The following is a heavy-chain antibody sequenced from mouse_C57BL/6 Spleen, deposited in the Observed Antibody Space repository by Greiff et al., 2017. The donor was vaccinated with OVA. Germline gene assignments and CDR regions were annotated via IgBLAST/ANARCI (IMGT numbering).Heavy chain of an antibody. CDR3: TAPHYYGSSAWFAY. CDR2: IRLKSDNYAT. V-gene: IGHV6-3*01. Sequence: EVKLVESGGGLVQPGGSMKLSCVASGFTFSNYWMNWVRQSPEKGLEWVAQIRLKSDNYATHYAESVKGRFTISRDDSKSSVYLQMNNLRAEDTGIYYCTAPHYYGSSAWFAYWGQGTLVTVSA. J-gene: IGHJ3*01. CDR1: GFTFSNYW. D-gene: IGHD1-1*01.